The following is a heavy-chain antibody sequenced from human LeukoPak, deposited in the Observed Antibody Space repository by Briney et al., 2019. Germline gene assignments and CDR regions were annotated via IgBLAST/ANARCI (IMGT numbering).Heavy chain of an antibody. CDR3: ARLGVEYTHDRTDHYYYMDV. J-gene: IGHJ6*03. CDR2: IIPIFGTA. CDR1: GGTFSSYA. D-gene: IGHD3-16*01. V-gene: IGHV1-69*05. Sequence: ASVKVSCKASGGTFSSYAISWVRQAPGQGLEWMGGIIPIFGTANYAQKFQGRVTITTDESTSTAYMELSSLRSEDTAVYYCARLGVEYTHDRTDHYYYMDVWGKGTTVTVSS.